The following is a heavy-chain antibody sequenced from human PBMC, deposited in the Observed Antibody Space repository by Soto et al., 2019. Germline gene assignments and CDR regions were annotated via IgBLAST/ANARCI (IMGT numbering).Heavy chain of an antibody. D-gene: IGHD4-17*01. CDR2: IIPIFGTA. J-gene: IGHJ4*02. CDR1: GGTFSSYA. CDR3: ARGEWGTTVTTNTFLRFDY. V-gene: IGHV1-69*13. Sequence: SVKVSCKASGGTFSSYAISWVRQAPGQGLEWMGGIIPIFGTANYAQKFQGRVTITADESTSTAYMELSSLRSEDTAVYYCARGEWGTTVTTNTFLRFDYWGQGALVTVSS.